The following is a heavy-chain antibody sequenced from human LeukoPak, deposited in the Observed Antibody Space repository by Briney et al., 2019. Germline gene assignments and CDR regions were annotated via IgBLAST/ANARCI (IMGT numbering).Heavy chain of an antibody. CDR2: IPYDGSNK. CDR3: AKGGTVGYDILTGYPQVSLDY. Sequence: GGSLRLSCAASGFTFSSYGMHWVRQAPGKGLEWVAVIPYDGSNKYYADSVKGRFTISRDNSKNTLYLQMNSLRAEDTAVYYCAKGGTVGYDILTGYPQVSLDYWGQGTLVTVSS. CDR1: GFTFSSYG. J-gene: IGHJ4*02. V-gene: IGHV3-30*18. D-gene: IGHD3-9*01.